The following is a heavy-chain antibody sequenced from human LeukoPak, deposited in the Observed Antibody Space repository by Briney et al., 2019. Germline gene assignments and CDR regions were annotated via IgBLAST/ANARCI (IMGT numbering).Heavy chain of an antibody. CDR2: ISATGTII. J-gene: IGHJ4*02. CDR3: ARDSIYSDNSDYYYDY. D-gene: IGHD3-22*01. V-gene: IGHV3-21*01. CDR1: GFIFSSYN. Sequence: GGSLRLSCAASGFIFSSYNMNWVRQAPGKGPEWVSLISATGTIIYYADAVKGRFTISRDNAKNSLYLQMNSLGAEDTAVYYCARDSIYSDNSDYYYDYWGQGTLVTVSS.